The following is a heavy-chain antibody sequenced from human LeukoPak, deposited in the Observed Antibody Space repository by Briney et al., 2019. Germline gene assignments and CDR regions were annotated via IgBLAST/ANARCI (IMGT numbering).Heavy chain of an antibody. D-gene: IGHD2-15*01. V-gene: IGHV1-18*01. Sequence: ASVKVSCKASGYSFTSYGITWVRQAPGQGLEWMGWISAYNGNTHYAQKFQGRVTMTTDTSTSTAYTELRSLRSDDTAVYYCGRSADIVVVVSATYVDYWGQGTLVTVSS. CDR2: ISAYNGNT. CDR1: GYSFTSYG. J-gene: IGHJ4*02. CDR3: GRSADIVVVVSATYVDY.